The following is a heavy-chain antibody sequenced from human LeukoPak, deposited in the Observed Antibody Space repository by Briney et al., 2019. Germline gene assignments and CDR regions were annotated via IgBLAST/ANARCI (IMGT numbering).Heavy chain of an antibody. Sequence: ASVKVSCKASGYTFTSYYMHWVRQAPGQGLEWMGIINPSGGSTSYAQKFQGRVTMTRDTSTSTVYMELSSLRSEDTAVYYCARDGDGDPYYYYYGMDVWGQGTTVTVSS. CDR1: GYTFTSYY. D-gene: IGHD4-17*01. V-gene: IGHV1-46*01. J-gene: IGHJ6*02. CDR2: INPSGGST. CDR3: ARDGDGDPYYYYYGMDV.